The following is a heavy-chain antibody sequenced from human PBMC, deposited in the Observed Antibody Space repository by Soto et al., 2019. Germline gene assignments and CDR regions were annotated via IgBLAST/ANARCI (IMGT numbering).Heavy chain of an antibody. CDR3: EKDLLTGTTRVHNGFDP. J-gene: IGHJ5*02. Sequence: QVQLVESGGGVVQPGRSLRLSCAASGFTFSSYGMHWVRQAPGKGLEWVAVISYDGSNKYYADSVKGRFTISRDNSKNTLYLKMNSRRAEDTAVYYWEKDLLTGTTRVHNGFDPGGQGTLVTVSS. V-gene: IGHV3-30*18. CDR2: ISYDGSNK. CDR1: GFTFSSYG. D-gene: IGHD1-7*01.